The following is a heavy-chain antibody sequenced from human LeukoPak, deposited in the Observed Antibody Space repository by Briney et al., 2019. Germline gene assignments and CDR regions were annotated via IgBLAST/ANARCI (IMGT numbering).Heavy chain of an antibody. CDR1: GFTFSDYY. V-gene: IGHV3-11*05. CDR3: ARASGPGDY. D-gene: IGHD2-15*01. CDR2: ISSNSPYT. J-gene: IGHJ4*02. Sequence: GGSLRLSCAASGFTFSDYYMSWIRQSPGKGLEWISYISSNSPYTSYADSVKGRFTISRDNAKNSLYLQMNSLRAEDTAVYYCARASGPGDYWGQGTLVTVSS.